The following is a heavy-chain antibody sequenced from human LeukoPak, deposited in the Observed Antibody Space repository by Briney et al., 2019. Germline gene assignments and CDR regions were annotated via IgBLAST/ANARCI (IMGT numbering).Heavy chain of an antibody. V-gene: IGHV3-33*01. J-gene: IGHJ4*02. CDR3: AREQQYGDDLAYSFDY. CDR1: GFTSSSSG. Sequence: GGSLRLSCAASGFTSSSSGMHWVRQAPGKGLEWVAVFWSDGITKYYADSVKGRFTISRDNSKNTLFLQMNSLRAEDTAVYYCAREQQYGDDLAYSFDYWGQGTLVTVSS. CDR2: FWSDGITK. D-gene: IGHD4-17*01.